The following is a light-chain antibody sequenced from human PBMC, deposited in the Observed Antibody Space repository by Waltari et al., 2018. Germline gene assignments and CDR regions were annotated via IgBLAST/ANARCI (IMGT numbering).Light chain of an antibody. CDR3: SSQSSNDVVL. CDR1: SNDVGGYNS. CDR2: DVS. V-gene: IGLV2-14*01. Sequence: QSALTQPASVSGSPGQSVTIFCAGTSNDVGGYNSVSWYHEHPGQAPRVIIYDVSDRPSGVSARFSGSKSGNTASLTISGLQAEDEADYYCSSQSSNDVVLFGGGTKLTVL. J-gene: IGLJ2*01.